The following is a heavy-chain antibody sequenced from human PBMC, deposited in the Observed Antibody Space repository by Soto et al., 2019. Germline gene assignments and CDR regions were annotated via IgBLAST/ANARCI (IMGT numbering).Heavy chain of an antibody. Sequence: ASVKVSCKASGYTFTGYYMHWVRQAPGQGLEWMGWINPNSGGTNYAQKFQGWVTMTRDTSISTAYMELSRLRSDDTAVYYCARDSGYLPGRPERSFVYNRFAPWGQGTLVTVSS. J-gene: IGHJ5*02. CDR3: ARDSGYLPGRPERSFVYNRFAP. CDR1: GYTFTGYY. D-gene: IGHD5-12*01. CDR2: INPNSGGT. V-gene: IGHV1-2*04.